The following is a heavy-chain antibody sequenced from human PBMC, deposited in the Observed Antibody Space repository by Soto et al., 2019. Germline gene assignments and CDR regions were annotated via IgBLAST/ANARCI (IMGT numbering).Heavy chain of an antibody. Sequence: GGALRLSCAASGIAFISDGTVWVRQAPGKGLEWVAVISYDGSSTYYADSVKGRFTISRDNAKNSLYLQMNSLRAEDTALYHCARRGGSSARYYYYYTDVWCIGTTVTVSS. CDR3: ARRGGSSARYYYYYTDV. CDR1: GIAFISDG. V-gene: IGHV3-30*03. D-gene: IGHD2-15*01. CDR2: ISYDGSST. J-gene: IGHJ6*03.